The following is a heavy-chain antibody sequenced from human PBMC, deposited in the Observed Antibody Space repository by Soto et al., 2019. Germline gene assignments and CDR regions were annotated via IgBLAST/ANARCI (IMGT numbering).Heavy chain of an antibody. V-gene: IGHV4-59*01. D-gene: IGHD3-10*01. CDR1: GGSISSYY. Sequence: PSETLSLTCTVSGGSISSYYWSWIRQPPGKGLEWIGYIYYSGSTNYNPSLKSRVTISVDTSKNQFSLKLSSVIAADTAVYYCAREIYGSGSPGWFDPWGQGTLVTVSS. CDR3: AREIYGSGSPGWFDP. CDR2: IYYSGST. J-gene: IGHJ5*02.